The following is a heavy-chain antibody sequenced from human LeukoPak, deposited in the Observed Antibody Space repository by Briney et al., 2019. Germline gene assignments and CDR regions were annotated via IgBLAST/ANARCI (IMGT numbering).Heavy chain of an antibody. J-gene: IGHJ4*01. D-gene: IGHD1-26*01. CDR3: ARTVGARTFYFDL. CDR2: IYYSGST. CDR1: GGSISSGDYY. Sequence: SETLSLTCTVSGGSISSGDYYWSWIRQPPGKGLEWIGYIYYSGSTYYNPSLKSRVTISVDTSKNQFSLKLSSVTAADTAVYYCARTVGARTFYFDLWGHGTLVTVSS. V-gene: IGHV4-30-4*08.